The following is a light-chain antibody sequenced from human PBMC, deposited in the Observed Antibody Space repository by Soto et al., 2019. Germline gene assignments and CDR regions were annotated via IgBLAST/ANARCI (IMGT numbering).Light chain of an antibody. Sequence: DIVMTQSPLSLPVTPGEPASISCRSSQSLLHSNGYNYLDWYLQKPGQSPQLLIYLGSNRASGVPERFSGSGSGTDFTLKISRVEAEDVGVYYCMQALQTLWTFGQGTKVDIK. CDR1: QSLLHSNGYNY. CDR2: LGS. CDR3: MQALQTLWT. J-gene: IGKJ1*01. V-gene: IGKV2-28*01.